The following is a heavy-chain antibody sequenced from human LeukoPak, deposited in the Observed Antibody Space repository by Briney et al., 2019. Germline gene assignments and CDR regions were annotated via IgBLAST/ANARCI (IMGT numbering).Heavy chain of an antibody. CDR3: AKDSYYDNSGYYEYYYYYMDV. D-gene: IGHD3-22*01. CDR1: GFTVSSNY. Sequence: GGSLRLSCAASGFTVSSNYMSWVRQAPGKGLEWVAFIRYDGSHKYYADSVRGRFTISRDNSKNTLYLQMNSLRAEDTAVYYCAKDSYYDNSGYYEYYYYYMDVWGKGTTVTISS. CDR2: IRYDGSHK. V-gene: IGHV3-30*02. J-gene: IGHJ6*03.